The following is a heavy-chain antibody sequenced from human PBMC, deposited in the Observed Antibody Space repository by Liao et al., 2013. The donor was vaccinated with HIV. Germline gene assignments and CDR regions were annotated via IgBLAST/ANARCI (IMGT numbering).Heavy chain of an antibody. CDR1: GGSISSGGYS. CDR2: VYHTGST. V-gene: IGHV4-30-2*01. D-gene: IGHD5-18*01. CDR3: ARGGYRFDY. Sequence: QVQLQESGPGLVKPSQTLSLTCAVSGGSISSGGYSWSWIRQPPGKGLEWIGYVYHTGSTSYNPSLKSRVTISVDRSKSQFSLKLTSVTAADTAIYYCARGGYRFDYWGQGSLVTVSS. J-gene: IGHJ4*02.